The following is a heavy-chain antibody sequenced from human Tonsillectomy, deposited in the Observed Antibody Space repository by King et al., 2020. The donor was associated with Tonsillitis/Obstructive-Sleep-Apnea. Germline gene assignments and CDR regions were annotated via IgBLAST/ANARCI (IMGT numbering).Heavy chain of an antibody. CDR1: GGTFSSYA. D-gene: IGHD2-21*01. V-gene: IGHV1-69*01. CDR2: IIPIFGTA. Sequence: VQLVESGAEVKKPGSSVKVSCKASGGTFSSYAISWVRQAPGRGLEWMGGIIPIFGTANYAQKFQGRVTITADESTSTAYMELSSLRSEDTAVYYCARGAAYCGGDCFPYDAFDIWGQGTMVTVSS. J-gene: IGHJ3*02. CDR3: ARGAAYCGGDCFPYDAFDI.